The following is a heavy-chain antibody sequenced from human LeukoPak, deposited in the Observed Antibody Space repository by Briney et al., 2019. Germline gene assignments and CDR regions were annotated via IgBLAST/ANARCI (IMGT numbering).Heavy chain of an antibody. CDR2: MNPKSGYT. CDR1: GYTFTNYD. V-gene: IGHV1-8*01. J-gene: IGHJ4*02. Sequence: ASVKVSCKASGYTFTNYDINWVRQAIGQGLEWMGWMNPKSGYTGYAQKFQGRVTMTRDTSISTAYMELGSLRSEDTAVYYCARVTGSIDYWRQGTLVTVSS. CDR3: ARVTGSIDY. D-gene: IGHD1-26*01.